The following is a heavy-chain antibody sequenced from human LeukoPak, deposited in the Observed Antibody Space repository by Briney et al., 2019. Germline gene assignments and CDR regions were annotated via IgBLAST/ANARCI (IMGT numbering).Heavy chain of an antibody. CDR1: GLTFSSYA. J-gene: IGHJ3*01. V-gene: IGHV3-23*01. Sequence: PGRSLRLSCAASGLTFSSYAMTWVRRAPGKGLEWVSSLSGSGGGTWYAGAVKGRFTISRDNSNNVMYLQMNSLRAEDTAVYYCAKDRTPYSRSGGYYLGAFDLWGHGTMVTVSS. CDR3: AKDRTPYSRSGGYYLGAFDL. D-gene: IGHD3-10*01. CDR2: LSGSGGGT.